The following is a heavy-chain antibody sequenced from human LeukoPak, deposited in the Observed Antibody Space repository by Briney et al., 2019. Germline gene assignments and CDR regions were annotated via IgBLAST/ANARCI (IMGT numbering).Heavy chain of an antibody. Sequence: PSETLSLTCAVYGGSFSGYYWSWIRQPPGKGLEWIGEINHSGSTNYNPSLKSRVTISVDTSKNQFSLKLSSVTAADTAVYYCARRLKGRIAAAGLGASDIWGQGTMVTVSS. D-gene: IGHD6-13*01. J-gene: IGHJ3*02. V-gene: IGHV4-34*01. CDR3: ARRLKGRIAAAGLGASDI. CDR1: GGSFSGYY. CDR2: INHSGST.